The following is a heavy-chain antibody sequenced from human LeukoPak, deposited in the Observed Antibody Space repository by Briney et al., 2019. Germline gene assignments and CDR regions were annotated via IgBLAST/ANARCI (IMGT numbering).Heavy chain of an antibody. J-gene: IGHJ4*02. D-gene: IGHD6-6*01. CDR1: GGSISRGGYY. V-gene: IGHV4-31*03. CDR2: IYYSGST. CDR3: ARSSSVVMVVDY. Sequence: PSQTLSLTCTVSGGSISRGGYYWSWIRQHPGKGLEWIGYIYYSGSTYYNPSLNSRVTISVDTSKNQFSLKLSSVTAADTAVYYCARSSSVVMVVDYWGQGTLVTVSS.